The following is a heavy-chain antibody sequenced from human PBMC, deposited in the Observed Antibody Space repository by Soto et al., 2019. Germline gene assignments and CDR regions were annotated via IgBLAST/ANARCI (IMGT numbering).Heavy chain of an antibody. CDR1: GFSFSSYA. CDR3: ARDMYSSDYFVKWFEP. V-gene: IGHV3-30-3*01. J-gene: IGHJ5*02. D-gene: IGHD6-19*01. CDR2: ISHDGINK. Sequence: QVRLVESGGGVVQPGRSLRLSCTASGFSFSSYAMYWFRQPPGKGLEWVAVISHDGINKHYADSVKGRVTVSRDNSNHSLDLQLNSLRGDDSGMYFCARDMYSSDYFVKWFEPWGQGTLVTVSS.